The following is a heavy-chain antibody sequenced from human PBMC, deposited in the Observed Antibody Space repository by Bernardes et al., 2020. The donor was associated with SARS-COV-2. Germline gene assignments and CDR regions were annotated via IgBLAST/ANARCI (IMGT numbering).Heavy chain of an antibody. J-gene: IGHJ4*02. CDR2: IYSRGST. Sequence: SETLSLTCIVSGGSLSSYYWSWIRQLPGKVLEWIAYIYSRGSTDNNPSLKSRVTISIDPAKNQFSLKLSSVTAADTAMYYCARLRADSLGGGVDSWGQGTLATVSS. CDR3: ARLRADSLGGGVDS. D-gene: IGHD1-26*01. V-gene: IGHV4-59*08. CDR1: GGSLSSYY.